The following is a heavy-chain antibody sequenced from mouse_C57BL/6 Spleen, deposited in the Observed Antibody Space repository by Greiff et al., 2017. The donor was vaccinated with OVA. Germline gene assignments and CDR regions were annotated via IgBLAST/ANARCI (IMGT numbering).Heavy chain of an antibody. Sequence: VQLQQSGAELVRPGASVTLSCKASGYTFTDYEMHWVKQTPVHGLEWIGAIDPETGGTAYNQKFKGKAILTADKSSSTAYMELRSLTSEDSAVYYCTRWLTIVTNYYAMDYWGQGTSVTVSS. CDR1: GYTFTDYE. CDR3: TRWLTIVTNYYAMDY. D-gene: IGHD2-5*01. V-gene: IGHV1-15*01. CDR2: IDPETGGT. J-gene: IGHJ4*01.